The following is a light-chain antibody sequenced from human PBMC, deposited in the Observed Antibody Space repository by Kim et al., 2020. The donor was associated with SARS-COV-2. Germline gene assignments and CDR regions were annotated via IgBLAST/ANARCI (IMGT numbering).Light chain of an antibody. J-gene: IGLJ1*01. CDR3: GTWDSSLSAGV. CDR1: RSTMGNNY. CDR2: DNN. V-gene: IGLV1-51*01. Sequence: GQKVTLSCSGSRSTMGNNYVSWYQQLPGTAPKLLIYDNNKRPSGIPDRFSGSKSGTSATLGITGLQTGDEADYYCGTWDSSLSAGVFGTGTKVTVL.